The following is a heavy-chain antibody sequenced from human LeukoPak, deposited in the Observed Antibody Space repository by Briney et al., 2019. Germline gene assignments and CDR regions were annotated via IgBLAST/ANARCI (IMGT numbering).Heavy chain of an antibody. J-gene: IGHJ6*03. D-gene: IGHD3-3*01. Sequence: ASVKVSCKASGYTFTSYDINWVRQATGQGREWVGRMNPNSGYTVYAQKFQGRVTMTTNTSIISAYMEVSRLRCEDTAVYYCARGGSTIFGVGEPNYMDVWGKGTTVTVS. V-gene: IGHV1-8*01. CDR2: MNPNSGYT. CDR3: ARGGSTIFGVGEPNYMDV. CDR1: GYTFTSYD.